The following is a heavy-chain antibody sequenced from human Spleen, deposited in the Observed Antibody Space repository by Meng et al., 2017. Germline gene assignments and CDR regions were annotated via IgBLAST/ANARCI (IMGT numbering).Heavy chain of an antibody. D-gene: IGHD6-6*01. Sequence: QGQLVQAGAEVKEPGASVKVSCKASGGTFSSYAISWVRQAPGQGLEWMGGIIPIFGTANYAQKFQGRVTITADESTSTAYMELSSLRSEDTAVYYCARSIAARPGLFDYWGQGTLVTVSS. CDR2: IIPIFGTA. V-gene: IGHV1-69*01. CDR1: GGTFSSYA. CDR3: ARSIAARPGLFDY. J-gene: IGHJ4*02.